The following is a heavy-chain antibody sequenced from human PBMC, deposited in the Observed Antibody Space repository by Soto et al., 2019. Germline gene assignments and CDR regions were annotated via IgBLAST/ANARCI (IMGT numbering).Heavy chain of an antibody. CDR1: GGSISSSSYY. Sequence: KTSETLSLTCTVSGGSISSSSYYWSWIRQPPGKGLEWIGYISYSGSTSFNPSLKSRVTISVDTSKNQFSLKLSSVTAADTAVYYCARGASRWLPYYFDYWGQGTLVTVSS. J-gene: IGHJ4*02. CDR3: ARGASRWLPYYFDY. V-gene: IGHV4-61*01. CDR2: ISYSGST. D-gene: IGHD5-12*01.